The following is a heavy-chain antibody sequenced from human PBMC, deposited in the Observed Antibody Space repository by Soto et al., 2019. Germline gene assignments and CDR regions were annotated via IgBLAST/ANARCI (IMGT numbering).Heavy chain of an antibody. V-gene: IGHV3-30-3*01. CDR3: ARDRTPYSSSWLASGMDV. CDR2: ISYDGSNK. D-gene: IGHD6-13*01. J-gene: IGHJ6*02. CDR1: GFTFSSYA. Sequence: QVQLVESGGGVVQPGRSLRLSCAASGFTFSSYAMHWVRQAPGKGLEWVAVISYDGSNKYYADSVKGRFTISRDNSKNTLYLQMNSLRAEDTAVYYCARDRTPYSSSWLASGMDVWGQGTTVTVSS.